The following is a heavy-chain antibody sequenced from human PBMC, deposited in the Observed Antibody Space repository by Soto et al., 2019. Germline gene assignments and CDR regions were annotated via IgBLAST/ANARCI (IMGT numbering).Heavy chain of an antibody. CDR2: IYYSGST. CDR1: GGSISSSSYY. Sequence: QLQLQESGPGLVKPSETLSLTCTVSGGSISSSSYYWGWIRQPPGKGLEWIGSIYYSGSTYYNPSRKSRVTISVDTSKNQFSLKLSSVTAADTAVYYCARTEYCSSTSCPGPYYYYYMDVWGKGTTVTVSS. J-gene: IGHJ6*03. V-gene: IGHV4-39*01. D-gene: IGHD2-2*01. CDR3: ARTEYCSSTSCPGPYYYYYMDV.